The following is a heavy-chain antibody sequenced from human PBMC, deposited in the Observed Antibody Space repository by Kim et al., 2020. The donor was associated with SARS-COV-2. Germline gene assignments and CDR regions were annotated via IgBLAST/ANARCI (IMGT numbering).Heavy chain of an antibody. Sequence: ASVKVSCKASGYTLTTYAMNRVRQAPGQGLEWVGWINTNTGDSTYAQGFTGRFVFSLDTSTHTVYLLTNKLRPEDTAVYFCARPSGYLAFFQHWGQGTLV. CDR3: ARPSGYLAFFQH. D-gene: IGHD3-3*01. CDR1: GYTLTTYA. J-gene: IGHJ1*01. CDR2: INTNTGDS. V-gene: IGHV7-4-1*02.